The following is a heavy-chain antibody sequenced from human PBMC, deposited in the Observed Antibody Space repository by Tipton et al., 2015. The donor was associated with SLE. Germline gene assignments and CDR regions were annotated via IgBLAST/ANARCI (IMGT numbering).Heavy chain of an antibody. CDR2: SNPNNGGT. Sequence: QLVQSGAEVKKSGASVKVSCKTSGYIFSDYYMHWVRQAPGQGLEWMGRSNPNNGGTDYAQKFQGRITMTRDASINTAYMELSRLRSDDTAVYYCATYSSSWPDAFDIWGQGTMVTVSS. D-gene: IGHD6-13*01. CDR1: GYIFSDYY. J-gene: IGHJ3*02. V-gene: IGHV1-2*06. CDR3: ATYSSSWPDAFDI.